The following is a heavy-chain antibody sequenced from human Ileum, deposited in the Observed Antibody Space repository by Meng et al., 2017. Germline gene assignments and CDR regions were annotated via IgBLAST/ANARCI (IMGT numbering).Heavy chain of an antibody. Sequence: LRLSCTVSGGSISSGGYYWSWIRQHPGKGLEWIGYIYYSGSTYYNPSLKSRVTISVDTSKNQFSLKLSSVTAADTAVYYCARNTMVRGVIHGAYYYYGMDVWGQGTTVTVS. CDR2: IYYSGST. J-gene: IGHJ6*02. CDR3: ARNTMVRGVIHGAYYYYGMDV. D-gene: IGHD3-10*01. V-gene: IGHV4-31*03. CDR1: GGSISSGGYY.